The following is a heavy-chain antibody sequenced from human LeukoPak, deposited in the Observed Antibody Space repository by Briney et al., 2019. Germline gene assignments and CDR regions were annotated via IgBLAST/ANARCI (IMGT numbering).Heavy chain of an antibody. Sequence: GGSLRLSCAASGFTFGSYAMSWVRQAPGKGLEWVSSISSSSSYIYYADSVKGRFTISRDNAKNSLYLQMNSLRAEDTAVYYCAGNLGYCSGGSCDPDYWGQGTLVTVSS. D-gene: IGHD2-15*01. CDR1: GFTFGSYA. CDR2: ISSSSSYI. J-gene: IGHJ4*02. CDR3: AGNLGYCSGGSCDPDY. V-gene: IGHV3-21*01.